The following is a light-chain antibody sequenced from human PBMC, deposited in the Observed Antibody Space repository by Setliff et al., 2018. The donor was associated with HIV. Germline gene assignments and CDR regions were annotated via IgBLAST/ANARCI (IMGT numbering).Light chain of an antibody. CDR3: CSYARISTYV. Sequence: QSVLTQPASVSGSPGQSIIISCTGTSSDVGTYNLVSWYQQHPGKAPKLIISEVTKRPSGVSNRFSGSKSGNTASLTISGLQAEDEADYYCCSYARISTYVFGTGTKVTVL. CDR2: EVT. V-gene: IGLV2-23*02. J-gene: IGLJ1*01. CDR1: SSDVGTYNL.